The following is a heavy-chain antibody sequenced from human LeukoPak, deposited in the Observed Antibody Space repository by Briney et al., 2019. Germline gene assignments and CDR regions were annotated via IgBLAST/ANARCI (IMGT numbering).Heavy chain of an antibody. CDR1: GFTFSSYA. Sequence: PGGSLRLSCAASGFTFSSYAMHWVRQAPGKGLEWVALISYDGSNKYYADSVKGRFTISRDNAKNSLYLQMNSLRAEDTALYYCARGKYPDNDDYMDVWGKGTTVIVSS. CDR2: ISYDGSNK. D-gene: IGHD1-1*01. J-gene: IGHJ6*03. CDR3: ARGKYPDNDDYMDV. V-gene: IGHV3-30*04.